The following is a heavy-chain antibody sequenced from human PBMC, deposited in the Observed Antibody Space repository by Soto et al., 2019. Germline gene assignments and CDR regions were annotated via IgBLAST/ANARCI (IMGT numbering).Heavy chain of an antibody. D-gene: IGHD6-19*01. CDR2: ISGSGGST. Sequence: PGGSLRLSCAASGFTFSSYAMSWVRQAPGKGLEWVSSISGSGGSTYYADSVKGRFPISRDNSKNTLYLQMNSLRAEDTAVYYCAKVGNIAVAGTSGTNYFDYWGQGILVTVSS. V-gene: IGHV3-23*01. CDR1: GFTFSSYA. CDR3: AKVGNIAVAGTSGTNYFDY. J-gene: IGHJ4*02.